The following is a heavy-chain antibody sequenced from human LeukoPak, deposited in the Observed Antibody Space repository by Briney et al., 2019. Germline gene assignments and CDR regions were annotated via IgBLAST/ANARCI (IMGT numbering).Heavy chain of an antibody. CDR2: INKDGSDK. J-gene: IGHJ4*02. D-gene: IGHD4-23*01. CDR3: ARDAGYGGNSDY. CDR1: GFTFNMYW. V-gene: IGHV3-7*01. Sequence: PGGSLRLSCAASGFTFNMYWMTWVRQAPGKGLESVAYINKDGSDKYYVDSVKVRFTVSRDNAKNSLYLQMNSLRAEDTAVYYCARDAGYGGNSDYWGQGTLVSVSS.